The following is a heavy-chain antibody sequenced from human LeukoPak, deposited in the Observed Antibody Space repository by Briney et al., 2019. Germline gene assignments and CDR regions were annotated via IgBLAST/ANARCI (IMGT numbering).Heavy chain of an antibody. J-gene: IGHJ2*01. CDR1: GFTFGSYW. CDR3: ARITLNNLQSFDL. V-gene: IGHV3-74*03. D-gene: IGHD4-11*01. CDR2: INSDGTST. Sequence: PGGSLRLSCVASGFTFGSYWMNWVRQAPGKGLVWVSRINSDGTSTKYADSVKGRITISRDNAKNTLYLQMNSLRVEDTAIYYCARITLNNLQSFDLWGRGTLVTVSS.